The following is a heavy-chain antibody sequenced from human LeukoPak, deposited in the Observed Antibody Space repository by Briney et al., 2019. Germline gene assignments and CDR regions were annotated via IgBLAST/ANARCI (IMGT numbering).Heavy chain of an antibody. CDR3: TREHSSSWYVEFGY. Sequence: GGSLRLSCAASGFTFSSYSMNWVRQAPGKGLEWVSSISSSSSCIYYADSVKGRFTISRDNAKNSLYLQMNSLRAEDTAVYYCTREHSSSWYVEFGYWGQGTLVTVSS. CDR1: GFTFSSYS. CDR2: ISSSSSCI. D-gene: IGHD6-13*01. J-gene: IGHJ4*02. V-gene: IGHV3-21*01.